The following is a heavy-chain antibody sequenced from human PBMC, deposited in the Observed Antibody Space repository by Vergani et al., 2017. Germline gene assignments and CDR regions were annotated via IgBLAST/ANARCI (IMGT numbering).Heavy chain of an antibody. CDR1: GFTFSSYA. J-gene: IGHJ3*02. Sequence: VHLLESGGGLVQPGGSLRLSCAASGFTFSSYAMSWVRQAPGKGLEWVAVISYDGSNKYYADSVKGRFTISRDNSKNTLYLQMNSLRAEDTAVYYCAKVSRYCSSTTCYSGYDAFDIWSQGTVVTVSS. D-gene: IGHD2-2*01. V-gene: IGHV3-30*18. CDR3: AKVSRYCSSTTCYSGYDAFDI. CDR2: ISYDGSNK.